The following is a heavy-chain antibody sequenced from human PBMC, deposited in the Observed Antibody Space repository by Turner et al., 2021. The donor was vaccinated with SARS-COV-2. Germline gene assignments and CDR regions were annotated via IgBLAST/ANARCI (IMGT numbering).Heavy chain of an antibody. J-gene: IGHJ4*02. CDR1: GYTFTSYG. Sequence: QVQLVPSGAEVKKPGASVKVSCKASGYTFTSYGISWVRQAPGQGLEWMGWISAYNGNTNYAQKLQGRVTMTTDTSTSTAYMELRSLISDDTAVYYCARDDPDIVATITIYWGQGTLVTVSS. CDR3: ARDDPDIVATITIY. D-gene: IGHD5-12*01. V-gene: IGHV1-18*01. CDR2: ISAYNGNT.